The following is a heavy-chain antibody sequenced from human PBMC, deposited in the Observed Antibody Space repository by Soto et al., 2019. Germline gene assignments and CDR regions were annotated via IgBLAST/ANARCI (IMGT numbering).Heavy chain of an antibody. V-gene: IGHV3-23*01. Sequence: GGSLRLSCAASGFTFSSYAMSWVRQPPGKGLEWVSAISGSGGSTYYADSVKGRFTISRDNSKNTLYLQMNSLRAEDTAVYYCAKDLGGLQFYFDYWGQGTLVTVSS. CDR1: GFTFSSYA. CDR3: AKDLGGLQFYFDY. J-gene: IGHJ4*02. CDR2: ISGSGGST. D-gene: IGHD3-16*01.